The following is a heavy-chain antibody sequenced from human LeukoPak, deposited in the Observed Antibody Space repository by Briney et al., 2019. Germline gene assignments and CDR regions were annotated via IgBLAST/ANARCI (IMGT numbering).Heavy chain of an antibody. CDR1: GYTFTSYD. J-gene: IGHJ6*02. V-gene: IGHV1-8*01. CDR2: MNPNSGNT. CDR3: ARGHRTLGRPYYYYGMDV. Sequence: ASVKVSCKASGYTFTSYDINWVRQATGQGLEWMGWMNPNSGNTGYAQKFQGRVTMTRNTSISTAYMELSSLRPEDTAVYYCARGHRTLGRPYYYYGMDVWGQGTTVTVSS. D-gene: IGHD3/OR15-3a*01.